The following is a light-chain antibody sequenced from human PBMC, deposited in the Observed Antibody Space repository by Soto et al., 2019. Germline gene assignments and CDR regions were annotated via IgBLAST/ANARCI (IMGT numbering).Light chain of an antibody. CDR3: QQFNNYPLT. Sequence: AIQLTQSPSSLSASVGDRVTITCRASQGISSALAWYQQKPGKAPKLLIYDASSLESGVPSRFSGSGSGTDFTLTISSLPPEDFATYYCQQFNNYPLTFSGGTKVEIK. CDR2: DAS. CDR1: QGISSA. V-gene: IGKV1D-13*01. J-gene: IGKJ4*01.